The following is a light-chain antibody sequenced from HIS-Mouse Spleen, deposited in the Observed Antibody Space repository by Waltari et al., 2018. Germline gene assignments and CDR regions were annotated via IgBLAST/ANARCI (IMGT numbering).Light chain of an antibody. CDR1: SSNIERNK. V-gene: IGLV1-47*01. CDR2: RNN. Sequence: QSVPTQPPSASRTPGPRVTIPRAGCSSNIERNKVYWYQQRQGTAPKHLIYRNNQRPSGVPDRFSGSKYGTSASLAISGLRSEDEAEYYCAAWDDSLSGVVFGGGTKLTVL. CDR3: AAWDDSLSGVV. J-gene: IGLJ2*01.